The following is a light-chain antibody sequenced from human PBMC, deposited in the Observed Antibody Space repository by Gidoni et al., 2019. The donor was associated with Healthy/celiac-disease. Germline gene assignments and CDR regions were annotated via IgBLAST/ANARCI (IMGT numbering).Light chain of an antibody. J-gene: IGKJ4*01. CDR3: QQYDNLFLT. Sequence: DIQMTPSPSSLSASVGDRVTITCQASQDISNYLNWYQQKPGKAPKLLIYDASNLETGVPSRFSGSGSGTDFTVTISSLQPEDIATYYCQQYDNLFLTVGGGTKVEIK. CDR1: QDISNY. CDR2: DAS. V-gene: IGKV1-33*01.